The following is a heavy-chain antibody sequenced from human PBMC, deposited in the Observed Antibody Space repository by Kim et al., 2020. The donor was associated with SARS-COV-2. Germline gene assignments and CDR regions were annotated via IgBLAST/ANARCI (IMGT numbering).Heavy chain of an antibody. CDR2: T. Sequence: TNYAQKLQGRVTMTTDTSTSTAYMELRSLRSDDTAVYYCARGGNSGSFDYWGQGTLVTVSS. V-gene: IGHV1-18*01. D-gene: IGHD1-26*01. CDR3: ARGGNSGSFDY. J-gene: IGHJ4*02.